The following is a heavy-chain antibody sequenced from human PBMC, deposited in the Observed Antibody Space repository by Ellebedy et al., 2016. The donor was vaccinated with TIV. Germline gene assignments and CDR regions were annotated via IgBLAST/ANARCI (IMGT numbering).Heavy chain of an antibody. CDR1: GGSFRGYY. CDR2: INHSGST. D-gene: IGHD6-19*01. V-gene: IGHV4-34*01. Sequence: SQTLSLTXXVYGGSFRGYYWSWIRQPPGKGLEWIGEINHSGSTNYNPSLKSRVTISVDTPKNQFSLKLSSVTAADTAVYYCARGLSGWSTGFDYWGQGTLVTVSS. CDR3: ARGLSGWSTGFDY. J-gene: IGHJ4*02.